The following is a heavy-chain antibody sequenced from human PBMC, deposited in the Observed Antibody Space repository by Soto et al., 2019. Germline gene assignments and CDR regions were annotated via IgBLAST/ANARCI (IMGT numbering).Heavy chain of an antibody. V-gene: IGHV4-39*01. J-gene: IGHJ4*02. CDR2: IYYSGST. Sequence: SETLSLTCTVSGGSISSSSYYWGWIRQPPGKGLEWIGSIYYSGSTYSNPSLKSRVTLSVDTSKNQFSLKLSSVTAADTAVYYCARQEQWLATFWGQGTLVTVSS. CDR3: ARQEQWLATF. D-gene: IGHD6-19*01. CDR1: GGSISSSSYY.